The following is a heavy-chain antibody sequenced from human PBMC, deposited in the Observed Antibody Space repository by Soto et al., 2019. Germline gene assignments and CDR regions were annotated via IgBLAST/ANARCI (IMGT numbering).Heavy chain of an antibody. D-gene: IGHD3-16*01. V-gene: IGHV4-39*07. CDR2: IFYTGST. Sequence: SETLSLTCTVSGGSISNPSYYWGWVRQPPGKGLEWIGDIFYTGSTYYNPSLKSRVTISIDTSKNQFSLKLSSVTAADTAVYFCAREGGESSDGLYYFDSWGQGSLVTVSS. J-gene: IGHJ4*02. CDR1: GGSISNPSYY. CDR3: AREGGESSDGLYYFDS.